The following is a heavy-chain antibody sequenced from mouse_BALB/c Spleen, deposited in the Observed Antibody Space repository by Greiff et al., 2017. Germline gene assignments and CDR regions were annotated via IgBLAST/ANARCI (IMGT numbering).Heavy chain of an antibody. D-gene: IGHD2-3*01. V-gene: IGHV1-14*01. J-gene: IGHJ1*01. CDR1: GYTFTSYV. CDR2: INPYNDGT. CDR3: ARSYDAEGYFDV. Sequence: EVQLVESGPELVKPGASVKMSCKASGYTFTSYVMHWVKQKPGQGLEWIGYINPYNDGTKYNEKFKGKATLTSDKSSSTAYMELSSLTSEDSAVYYCARSYDAEGYFDVWGAGTTVTVSS.